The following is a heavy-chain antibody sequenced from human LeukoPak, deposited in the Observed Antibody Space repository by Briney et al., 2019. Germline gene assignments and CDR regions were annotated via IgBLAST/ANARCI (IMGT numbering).Heavy chain of an antibody. D-gene: IGHD3-3*01. V-gene: IGHV4-59*11. Sequence: SETLSLTCTVSGGSISSHYWSWIRQPPGEGLEWIGYIYYRGSANSNPSLKTRVTISVDTSKDQFSLKLSSVTAADTAVYYCARARHDFWSGFQGFDPWGQGTLVTVSS. CDR2: IYYRGSA. CDR3: ARARHDFWSGFQGFDP. CDR1: GGSISSHY. J-gene: IGHJ5*02.